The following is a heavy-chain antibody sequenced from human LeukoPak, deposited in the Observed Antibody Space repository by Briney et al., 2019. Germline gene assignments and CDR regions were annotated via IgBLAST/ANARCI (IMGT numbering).Heavy chain of an antibody. V-gene: IGHV3-33*01. D-gene: IGHD3-22*01. CDR3: ARAYDSSGYYYVDYYGMDV. CDR1: GFTFSSYG. CDR2: IWYDGSNK. Sequence: GGSLRLSCAASGFTFSSYGMHWVRQAPGKGLEWVAVIWYDGSNKYYADSVKGRFTISRDNSKNTLYLQMNSPRAEDTAVYYCARAYDSSGYYYVDYYGMDVWGQGTTVTVSS. J-gene: IGHJ6*02.